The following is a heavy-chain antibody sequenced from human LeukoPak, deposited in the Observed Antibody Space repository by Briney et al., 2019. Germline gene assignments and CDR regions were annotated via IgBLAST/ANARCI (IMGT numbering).Heavy chain of an antibody. CDR3: ARGYCSGGSCYSYYYYNYMDV. J-gene: IGHJ6*03. Sequence: SETLSLTCSVSGASISSGSNYWGWIRQPPGKTLEWIGSIYSSGSTYYNPSLKSRVIIIIDTPKNHFSLTLSSVTAADTAVYYCARGYCSGGSCYSYYYYNYMDVWGKGTTVTVSS. CDR1: GASISSGSNY. D-gene: IGHD2-15*01. V-gene: IGHV4-39*07. CDR2: IYSSGST.